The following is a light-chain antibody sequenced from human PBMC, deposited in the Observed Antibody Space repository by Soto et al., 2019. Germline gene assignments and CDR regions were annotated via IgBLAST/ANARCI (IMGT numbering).Light chain of an antibody. Sequence: DIQMTQSPSTLSGSVGDRVTITCRASQTISSWLAWYQQKPGKAPKLLIYKASTLKSGVPSRFSGSGSGTEFTLTISSLQPDDFATYYCQQYNSYSVTFVQGTKVDIK. V-gene: IGKV1-5*03. CDR2: KAS. CDR3: QQYNSYSVT. CDR1: QTISSW. J-gene: IGKJ1*01.